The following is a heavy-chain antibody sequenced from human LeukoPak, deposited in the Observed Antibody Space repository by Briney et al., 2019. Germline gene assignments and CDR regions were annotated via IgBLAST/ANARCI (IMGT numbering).Heavy chain of an antibody. D-gene: IGHD3-10*01. V-gene: IGHV4-61*02. CDR1: GGSISSSSYY. Sequence: PSETLSLTCTVSGGSISSSSYYWGWIRQPPGKGLEWIGRIYTSGTTNYNPSLKSRVTISLDTSKNQFSLKLTSVTAADTAVYYCARGPVFSLERGSFDYWGQGTLVTVSS. CDR2: IYTSGTT. CDR3: ARGPVFSLERGSFDY. J-gene: IGHJ4*02.